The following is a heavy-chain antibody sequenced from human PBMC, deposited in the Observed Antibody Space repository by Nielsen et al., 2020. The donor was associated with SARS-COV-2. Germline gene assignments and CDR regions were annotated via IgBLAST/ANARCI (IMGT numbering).Heavy chain of an antibody. CDR3: ARDRTGLSYFDY. D-gene: IGHD3/OR15-3a*01. CDR1: GFSFSTYA. J-gene: IGHJ4*02. V-gene: IGHV3-30-3*01. CDR2: ISYEGSFK. Sequence: GESLKISCAASGFSFSTYAMHWVRQAPGRGLEWVAVISYEGSFKYYADSVKGRFTISRDNAKNTVYLQMNTLRAEDTAVYWCARDRTGLSYFDYWGQGTLVTVSS.